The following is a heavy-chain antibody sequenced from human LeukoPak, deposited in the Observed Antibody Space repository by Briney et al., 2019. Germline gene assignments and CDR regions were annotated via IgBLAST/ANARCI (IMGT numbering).Heavy chain of an antibody. Sequence: SETLSLTCNVSGGSISSGGDYWNWIRQNPGKGLEWIGYISYSGSTYYNPSLKSRVTISVETSKNQFSLKPRSATAADTAVYYCARGLYSIVEYWGQGTLVTVSS. CDR1: GGSISSGGDY. CDR2: ISYSGST. V-gene: IGHV4-31*03. J-gene: IGHJ4*02. D-gene: IGHD6-6*01. CDR3: ARGLYSIVEY.